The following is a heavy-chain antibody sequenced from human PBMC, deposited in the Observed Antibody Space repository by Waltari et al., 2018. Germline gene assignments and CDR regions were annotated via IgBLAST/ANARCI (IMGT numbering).Heavy chain of an antibody. J-gene: IGHJ4*02. D-gene: IGHD3-10*01. Sequence: QVQLQESGPGLVKPSETLSLTCTVSGGPISSYYWSWIRQPPGKGLEWIGYIYYSGSTNYNPSLKSRVTISVDTSKNQFSLKLSSVTAADTAVYYCARVVGRGVFDYWGQGTLVTVSS. CDR1: GGPISSYY. V-gene: IGHV4-59*01. CDR3: ARVVGRGVFDY. CDR2: IYYSGST.